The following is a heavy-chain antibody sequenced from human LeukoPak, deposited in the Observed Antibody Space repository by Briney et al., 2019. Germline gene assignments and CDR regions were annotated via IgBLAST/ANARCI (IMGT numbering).Heavy chain of an antibody. D-gene: IGHD6-19*01. J-gene: IGHJ4*02. CDR1: GYSISSGYY. CDR3: ARVGYSSGMDY. V-gene: IGHV4-38-2*02. Sequence: SETLSLTCTVAGYSISSGYYWGWIRQPPGKGLEWIGSIYHSGRTFYNPSLKSRVTISVDTSKNQFSLKLSSVTAADTAVYYCARVGYSSGMDYWGQGTLVTVSS. CDR2: IYHSGRT.